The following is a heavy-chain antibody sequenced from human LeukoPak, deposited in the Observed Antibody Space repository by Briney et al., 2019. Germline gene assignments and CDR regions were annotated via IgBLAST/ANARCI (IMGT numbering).Heavy chain of an antibody. Sequence: GGSLRLSCAASGFTFSSYAIHWVRQAPGKGLEWVAVISSDGSNKYYADSVKGRFTISRDNSKNTLYLQMNSLRAEDTAVHYCARSLGYYDSSGTRGDYWGQGTLVTVSS. CDR3: ARSLGYYDSSGTRGDY. CDR1: GFTFSSYA. J-gene: IGHJ4*02. CDR2: ISSDGSNK. V-gene: IGHV3-30-3*01. D-gene: IGHD3-22*01.